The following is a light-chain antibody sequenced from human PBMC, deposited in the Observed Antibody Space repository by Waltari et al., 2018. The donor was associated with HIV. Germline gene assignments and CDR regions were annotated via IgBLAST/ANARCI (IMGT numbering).Light chain of an antibody. V-gene: IGKV1-12*01. Sequence: IQMTQSPSSVSVSVGGGVSINCRASQNIGRSLAWYQLKPGKAPKLLVYEASRLNDGVPARFHATGSKSNFTLNINNLQSEEFAVYVCQQATSFPHTFG. CDR2: EAS. J-gene: IGKJ2*01. CDR1: QNIGRS. CDR3: QQATSFPHT.